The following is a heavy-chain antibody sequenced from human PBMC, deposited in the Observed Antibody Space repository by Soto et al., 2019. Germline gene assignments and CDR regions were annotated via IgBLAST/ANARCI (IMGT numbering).Heavy chain of an antibody. J-gene: IGHJ3*02. D-gene: IGHD3-3*01. Sequence: QVQLVESGGGVVQPGRSLRLSCAASGFTFSSYGMHWVRQAPGKGLEWVAVIWYDGSNKYYADSVKGRFTISRDNSKNTLYLQMNSLSAEDTAVYYCAKDPGYYDFWSGGAFDIWGQGTMVTVSS. V-gene: IGHV3-33*06. CDR2: IWYDGSNK. CDR3: AKDPGYYDFWSGGAFDI. CDR1: GFTFSSYG.